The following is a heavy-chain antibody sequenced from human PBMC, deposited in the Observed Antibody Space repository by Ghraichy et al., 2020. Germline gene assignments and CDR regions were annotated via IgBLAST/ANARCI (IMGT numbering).Heavy chain of an antibody. CDR2: IKQDGSEK. Sequence: GGSLRLSCAASGFTFSSYWMSWVRQAPGKGLEWVANIKQDGSEKYYVDSVKGRFTISRDNAKNSLYLQMNSLRAEDTAVYYCARAYSGSYYYFSYFDYWGQGTLVTVSS. J-gene: IGHJ4*02. CDR3: ARAYSGSYYYFSYFDY. CDR1: GFTFSSYW. V-gene: IGHV3-7*01. D-gene: IGHD1-26*01.